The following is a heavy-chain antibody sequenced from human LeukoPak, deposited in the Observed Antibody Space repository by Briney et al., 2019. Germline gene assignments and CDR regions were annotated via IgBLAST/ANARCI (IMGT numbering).Heavy chain of an antibody. Sequence: PSETLSLTCTVSGGSISSSSYYWGWIRQPPGKGLEWIGSIYYSGSTYYNPSLKSRVTISVDTSKNQFSLKLSSVTAADTAVYYCAISSGWPNPGDYNWSDPWGQGTLVTVSS. CDR1: GGSISSSSYY. D-gene: IGHD6-19*01. CDR2: IYYSGST. J-gene: IGHJ5*02. V-gene: IGHV4-39*01. CDR3: AISSGWPNPGDYNWSDP.